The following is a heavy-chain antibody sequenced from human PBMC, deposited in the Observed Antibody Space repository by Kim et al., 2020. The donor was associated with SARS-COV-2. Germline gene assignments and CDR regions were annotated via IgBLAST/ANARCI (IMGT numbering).Heavy chain of an antibody. J-gene: IGHJ4*02. D-gene: IGHD3-22*01. Sequence: SETLSLTCAVSGAAIDDYYWSWIRQAPGKGLEWIGYIHDNGNSNSNPSLESRVTISIDTSRNQVSLKLTYVTAADSAVYCCARKRADGSGFIDAWGQGTPVIVSS. CDR2: IHDNGNS. CDR1: GAAIDDYY. V-gene: IGHV4-59*01. CDR3: ARKRADGSGFIDA.